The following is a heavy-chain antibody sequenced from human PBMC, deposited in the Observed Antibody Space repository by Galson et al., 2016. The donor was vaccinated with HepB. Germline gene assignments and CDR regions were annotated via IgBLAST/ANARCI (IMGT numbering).Heavy chain of an antibody. J-gene: IGHJ4*02. Sequence: SVKVSCKASGFNFGSKAIHWVRQARGQHLEWIGWIVFGSGNTNFAQDLQERVTFARDISTNTVHMDLGGLTSDDTAVYYCAMDRLGGLDYWGQGTLVIVSS. V-gene: IGHV1-58*02. D-gene: IGHD1-26*01. CDR3: AMDRLGGLDY. CDR2: IVFGSGNT. CDR1: GFNFGSKA.